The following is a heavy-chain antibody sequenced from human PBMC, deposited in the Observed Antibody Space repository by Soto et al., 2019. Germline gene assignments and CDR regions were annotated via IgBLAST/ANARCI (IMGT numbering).Heavy chain of an antibody. CDR1: GLTFSNYA. CDR3: AKNQERELPRVIDF. D-gene: IGHD1-7*01. J-gene: IGHJ4*02. V-gene: IGHV3-23*01. Sequence: GGSLRLSCATSGLTFSNYAMSWVRQAPGGGLEWVSSMSGSSSTTYYADSVRGRFTISRDRSKNTLYLQMSSLRAEDTALYYCAKNQERELPRVIDFWGQGTLVTV. CDR2: MSGSSSTT.